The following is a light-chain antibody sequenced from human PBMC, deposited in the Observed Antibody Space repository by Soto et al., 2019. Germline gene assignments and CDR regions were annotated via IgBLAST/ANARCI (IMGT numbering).Light chain of an antibody. CDR3: QQYNNWPPIT. V-gene: IGKV3-15*01. Sequence: ERTMTQSPATMSVSPGERATLSCRASQSVRNNLAWYQQKPGQAPRLLLYYASTRATGIPARFSGSGSGTEFTLTISSLQSEDFALYYCQQYNNWPPITFGQGTRLEIK. CDR2: YAS. CDR1: QSVRNN. J-gene: IGKJ5*01.